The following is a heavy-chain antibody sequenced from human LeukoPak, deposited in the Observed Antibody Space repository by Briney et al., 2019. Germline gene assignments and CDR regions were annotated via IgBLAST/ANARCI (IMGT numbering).Heavy chain of an antibody. V-gene: IGHV1-69*04. CDR3: AGVLIGRAAAGHYYYYGMDV. Sequence: ASVKVSCKASGGTFSSYAISWVRQAPGQGLEWMGRIIPILGIANYAQKFQGRVTITADKSTSTAYMELSSLRSEDTAVYYCAGVLIGRAAAGHYYYYGMDVWGQGTTVTVSS. D-gene: IGHD6-13*01. CDR2: IIPILGIA. J-gene: IGHJ6*02. CDR1: GGTFSSYA.